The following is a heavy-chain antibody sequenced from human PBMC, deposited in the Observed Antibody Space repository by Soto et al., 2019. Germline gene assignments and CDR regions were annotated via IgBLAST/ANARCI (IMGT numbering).Heavy chain of an antibody. Sequence: LETLSLTCTVSGDSISTDYWSWIRQSPGKGLEWIGFIYYGGSTNYNPSLKSRVTISVDTPKNQFSLKLSSVTAADTAVYYCGKNWNWGSLVHWGQGTLVTVSS. J-gene: IGHJ4*02. D-gene: IGHD7-27*01. CDR1: GDSISTDY. V-gene: IGHV4-59*08. CDR3: GKNWNWGSLVH. CDR2: IYYGGST.